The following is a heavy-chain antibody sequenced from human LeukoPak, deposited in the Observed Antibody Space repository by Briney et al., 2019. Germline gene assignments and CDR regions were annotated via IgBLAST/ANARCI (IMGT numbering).Heavy chain of an antibody. J-gene: IGHJ4*02. CDR3: ARDAYCGGDCHTPGHADY. CDR2: INPSGGST. CDR1: GYTFTSYY. D-gene: IGHD2-21*01. V-gene: IGHV1-46*01. Sequence: ASVKVSCKASGYTFTSYYMHWVRQAPGQGLEWMGIINPSGGSTGYAQKFQGRVTMTRDTSTSTVYMELSSLRSEDTAVYYCARDAYCGGDCHTPGHADYWGQGTLVTVSS.